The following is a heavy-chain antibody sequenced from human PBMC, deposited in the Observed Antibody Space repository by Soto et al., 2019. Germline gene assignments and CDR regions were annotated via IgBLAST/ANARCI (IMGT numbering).Heavy chain of an antibody. CDR2: IYYSGST. Sequence: SETLSLTCTVSGGSISSGGYYWSWIRQHPGKGLEWIGYIYYSGSTYYNPSLKSRVTISVDTSKNQFSLKLSSVTAADTAVYYSARGLYSSSYQQFDPWGQGTLVTVSS. CDR3: ARGLYSSSYQQFDP. V-gene: IGHV4-31*02. D-gene: IGHD6-6*01. J-gene: IGHJ5*02. CDR1: GGSISSGGYY.